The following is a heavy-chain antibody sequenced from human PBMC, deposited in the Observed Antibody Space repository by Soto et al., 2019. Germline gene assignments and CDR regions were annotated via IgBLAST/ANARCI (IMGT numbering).Heavy chain of an antibody. V-gene: IGHV4-59*08. CDR3: ARSRPDSVAGTEY. CDR2: ITYSGGT. D-gene: IGHD6-19*01. Sequence: QVQLQESGPGLVRPSETLSLTCTVSGGSFRTFYWSWIRQAPGKGLEWIGYITYSGGTSYNPSLKGRVAILEDTAKNQFSLRLTSVTAADTAVYYCARSRPDSVAGTEYWGQGIVVAVSS. CDR1: GGSFRTFY. J-gene: IGHJ4*02.